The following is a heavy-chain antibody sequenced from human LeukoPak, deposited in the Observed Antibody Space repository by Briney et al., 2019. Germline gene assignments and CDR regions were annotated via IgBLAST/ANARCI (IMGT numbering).Heavy chain of an antibody. V-gene: IGHV4-39*01. Sequence: SETLSLTCTVSGGSISSSSYYWGWIRQPPGKGLEWIGSIYYSGSTYYNPSLKSRVTISVDTSKNQFPLKLSSVTAADTAVYYCARPYDSSGYYRSPWFDPWGQGTLVTVSS. CDR2: IYYSGST. D-gene: IGHD3-22*01. CDR1: GGSISSSSYY. J-gene: IGHJ5*02. CDR3: ARPYDSSGYYRSPWFDP.